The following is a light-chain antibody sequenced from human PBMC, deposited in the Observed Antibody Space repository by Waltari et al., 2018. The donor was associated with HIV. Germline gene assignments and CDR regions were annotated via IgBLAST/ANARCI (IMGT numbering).Light chain of an antibody. J-gene: IGLJ2*01. CDR3: AAWDDSLNGPV. V-gene: IGLV1-44*01. CDR2: SNN. CDR1: SSTIGSIG. Sequence: QSVLTQSPSASGTPGQRVIISCSGSSSTIGSIGVICYQQPPGTAPKSLIYSNNERPSGVPDRFSGSKSGTSASLAISGLQSEDEADYHCAAWDDSLNGPVFGGGTKLTVL.